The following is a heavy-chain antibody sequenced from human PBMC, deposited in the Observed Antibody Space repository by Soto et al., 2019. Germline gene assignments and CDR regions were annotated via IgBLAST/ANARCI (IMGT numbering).Heavy chain of an antibody. CDR1: GYTFTSYG. D-gene: IGHD3-3*01. J-gene: IGHJ4*02. CDR3: ARLLFLEWFDDY. CDR2: ISTYNGNT. V-gene: IGHV1-18*04. Sequence: ASVKVSCKTSGYTFTSYGISWVRQAPGQGLEWMGWISTYNGNTNYAQKFQGRATMTTDTSTTTAYMELRSLKSDDTAVYYCARLLFLEWFDDYWGQGTLVTVSS.